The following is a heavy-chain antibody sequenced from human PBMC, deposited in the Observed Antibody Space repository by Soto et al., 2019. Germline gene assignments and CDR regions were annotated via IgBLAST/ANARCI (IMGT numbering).Heavy chain of an antibody. CDR3: ARGVRYFPLDP. CDR2: MYYSGST. Sequence: PSETLSVTCTVSGGSISSGGFYWSWIRQPPGKGLEWIGYMYYSGSTFYSPSLKSRVTISVDTSKNQFSLKLSSVTAADTAVYFCARGVRYFPLDPWGPGTLVTVSS. J-gene: IGHJ5*02. V-gene: IGHV4-30-4*01. D-gene: IGHD3-9*01. CDR1: GGSISSGGFY.